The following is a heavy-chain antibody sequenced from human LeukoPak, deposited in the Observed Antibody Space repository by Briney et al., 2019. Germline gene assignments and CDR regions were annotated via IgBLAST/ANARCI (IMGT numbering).Heavy chain of an antibody. D-gene: IGHD5-12*01. CDR3: ARNPTQAGWLDTSGYDLVDAFDI. Sequence: KSSETLSLTCAVYGGSFSGYYWSWIRQPPGKGLEWIGEINHSGSTNYNPSLKSRVTISVDTSKNQFSLKLSSVTAADTAVYYCARNPTQAGWLDTSGYDLVDAFDIWGQGTMVTVSS. J-gene: IGHJ3*02. CDR1: GGSFSGYY. CDR2: INHSGST. V-gene: IGHV4-34*01.